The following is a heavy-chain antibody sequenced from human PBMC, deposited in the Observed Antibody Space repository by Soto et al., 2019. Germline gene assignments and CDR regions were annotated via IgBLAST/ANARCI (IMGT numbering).Heavy chain of an antibody. CDR1: GFTFSSYS. CDR3: ARYLNIAAAGTNLR. CDR2: ISSSSSYI. D-gene: IGHD6-13*01. V-gene: IGHV3-21*01. J-gene: IGHJ4*02. Sequence: GGSLRLSCAASGFTFSSYSMNWVRQAPGKGLEWVSSISSSSSYIYYADSVKGRFTISRDNAKNSLYLQMNSLRAEDTAVYYCARYLNIAAAGTNLRWGPGTLVTVSS.